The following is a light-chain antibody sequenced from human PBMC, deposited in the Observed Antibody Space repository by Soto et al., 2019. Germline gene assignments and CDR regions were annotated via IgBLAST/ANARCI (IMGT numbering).Light chain of an antibody. V-gene: IGKV3-15*01. CDR1: QSVSSN. CDR2: GAS. Sequence: EIVMTQSPATLSVSPGERATLSCRASQSVSSNLAWYQQKPGQAPRLLIYGASTRATGIPARISGSGSGTDFTLTLNSLQPEDFATYYCQQGYSTPWTFGQGTKVDIK. CDR3: QQGYSTPWT. J-gene: IGKJ1*01.